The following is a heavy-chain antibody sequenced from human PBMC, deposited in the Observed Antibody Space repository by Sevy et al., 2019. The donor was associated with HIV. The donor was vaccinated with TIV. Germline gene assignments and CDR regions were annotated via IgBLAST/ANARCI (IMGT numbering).Heavy chain of an antibody. V-gene: IGHV3-21*01. CDR3: VRAPQQLVMREFDY. J-gene: IGHJ4*02. CDR1: GFTFSSYS. Sequence: GGSLRLSCAASGFTFSSYSMNWVRQAPGKGLEWVSSISSSSSYIYYADSVKGRFTISRDNAKNSLYLQMNSLRAEDTAVYYCVRAPQQLVMREFDYWGQGTLVTVSS. D-gene: IGHD6-13*01. CDR2: ISSSSSYI.